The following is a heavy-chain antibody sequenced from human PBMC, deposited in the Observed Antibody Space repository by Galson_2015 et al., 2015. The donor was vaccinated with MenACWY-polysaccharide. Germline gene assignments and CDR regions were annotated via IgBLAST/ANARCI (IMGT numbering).Heavy chain of an antibody. CDR2: IYPRGAT. CDR3: ARASNWAYDS. Sequence: SMSLCGEVAGCRVGESLLRWGRQGPRGGVEYVSDIYPRGATYSRDSVRGRFTMSRDAFQNSLYLQMNNLRVEDTAIYFCARASNWAYDSWGTGTLVTVSS. CDR1: GCRVGESL. D-gene: IGHD3-16*01. V-gene: IGHV3-66*01. J-gene: IGHJ4*02.